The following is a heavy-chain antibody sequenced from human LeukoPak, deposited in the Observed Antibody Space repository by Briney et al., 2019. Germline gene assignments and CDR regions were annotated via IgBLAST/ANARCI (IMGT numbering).Heavy chain of an antibody. V-gene: IGHV1-18*01. CDR3: ARVGCSTTSCYKRDYYMDV. D-gene: IGHD2-2*02. CDR2: ISAYNGNT. Sequence: ASVKVSCKASGFTFTSYGISWVRQVPGQGLEWMGWISAYNGNTDYAQKLQGRVTMSIDTSTSTAYMELRSLRSDDTAVHYCARVGCSTTSCYKRDYYMDVWGKGTTVTVSS. J-gene: IGHJ6*03. CDR1: GFTFTSYG.